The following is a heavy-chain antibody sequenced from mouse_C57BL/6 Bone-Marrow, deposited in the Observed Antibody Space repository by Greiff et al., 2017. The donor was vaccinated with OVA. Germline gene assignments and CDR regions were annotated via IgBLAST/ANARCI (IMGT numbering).Heavy chain of an antibody. V-gene: IGHV1-55*01. D-gene: IGHD2-5*01. J-gene: IGHJ2*01. CDR1: GYTFTSYW. Sequence: VQLQQPGAELVKPGASVKMSCKASGYTFTSYWITWVKQRPGHGLEWIGDIYPGSGSTNYNEKFKSKATLTVDTSSSPAYMQLSSLTSEDSAVYYCAIYRNYDFDYGGQGTTLKVSS. CDR3: AIYRNYDFDY. CDR2: IYPGSGST.